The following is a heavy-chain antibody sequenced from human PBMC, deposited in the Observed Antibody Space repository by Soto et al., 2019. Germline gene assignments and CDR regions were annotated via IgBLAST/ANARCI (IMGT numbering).Heavy chain of an antibody. CDR1: GGAIISYY. CDR3: ARGNNWGYYYYGMDV. V-gene: IGHV4-59*01. J-gene: IGHJ6*02. D-gene: IGHD7-27*01. Sequence: AETLSLTCTVSGGAIISYYWSWSRHPPGKGLEWIGYIYYSGSTNYNPSLKSRVTISVDTSKNQFSLKLSSVTAADTAVYYCARGNNWGYYYYGMDVWGQGTTVTVSS. CDR2: IYYSGST.